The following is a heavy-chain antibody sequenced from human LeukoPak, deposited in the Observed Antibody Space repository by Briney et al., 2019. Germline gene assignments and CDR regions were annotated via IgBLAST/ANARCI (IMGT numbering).Heavy chain of an antibody. CDR2: ITGSGGGT. J-gene: IGHJ4*02. Sequence: GGSLRLSCAASGFILRNYAMNWVRQAPGKGPEWVSSITGSGGGTSYADSVKGRFTISSDNSKSTLYLQLNSLRAEDTAVYYCARGLGNYQWGQGTLVTVSS. CDR1: GFILRNYA. D-gene: IGHD1-7*01. V-gene: IGHV3-23*01. CDR3: ARGLGNYQ.